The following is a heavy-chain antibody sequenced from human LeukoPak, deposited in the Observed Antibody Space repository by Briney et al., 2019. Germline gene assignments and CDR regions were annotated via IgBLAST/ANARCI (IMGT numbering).Heavy chain of an antibody. CDR3: AKDPHAYYYDSSGSTDY. Sequence: GGSLRLSCAASGFTFSSYAMSWVRQAPGKGLEWVSAISGSGGSTYYVDSVKGRFTISRDNSKNTLYLQMNSLRAEDTAVYYCAKDPHAYYYDSSGSTDYWGQGTLVTVSS. D-gene: IGHD3-22*01. CDR2: ISGSGGST. J-gene: IGHJ4*02. CDR1: GFTFSSYA. V-gene: IGHV3-23*01.